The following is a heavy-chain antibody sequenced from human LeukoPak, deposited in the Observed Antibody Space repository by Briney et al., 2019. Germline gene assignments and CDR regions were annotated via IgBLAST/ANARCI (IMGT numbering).Heavy chain of an antibody. CDR3: AREGHQLWSTGNKYYFDY. J-gene: IGHJ4*02. CDR2: ISSSSSYI. Sequence: GGSLRLSCAASGFTFSSYSMNWVRQAPGKGLEWVSSISSSSSYIYYADSVKGRFTISRDNAKNSLYLQMNSLRAEDTAVYYWAREGHQLWSTGNKYYFDYWGQGTLVTVSS. D-gene: IGHD5-18*01. V-gene: IGHV3-21*01. CDR1: GFTFSSYS.